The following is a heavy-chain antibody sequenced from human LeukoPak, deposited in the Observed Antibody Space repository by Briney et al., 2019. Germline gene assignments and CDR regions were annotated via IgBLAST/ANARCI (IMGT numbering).Heavy chain of an antibody. J-gene: IGHJ6*02. CDR1: GGSISSYY. Sequence: SETLSLTCTVSGGSISSYYWSWIRQPPGKGLEWIGYIYYSGSTSYNPSLKSRVTISVDTSKNQFSLKLSSVTAADTAVYYCARAVVVPAALTEYGMDVWGQGTTVTVSS. D-gene: IGHD2-2*01. CDR2: IYYSGST. CDR3: ARAVVVPAALTEYGMDV. V-gene: IGHV4-59*01.